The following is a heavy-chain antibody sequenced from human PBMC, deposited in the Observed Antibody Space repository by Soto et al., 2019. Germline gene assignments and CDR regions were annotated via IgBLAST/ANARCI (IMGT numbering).Heavy chain of an antibody. V-gene: IGHV6-1*01. CDR1: VVNVSNNTAS. J-gene: IGHJ5*02. CDR3: ANGDNIGPYTGYAFDP. Sequence: SPTLSPPCAISVVNVSNNTASWSCFRQSPWRGLDWLGSTYFRSKWSNGYAVSVKSRIILNADTSKNQFSVELNSVTPEDTAVYYCANGDNIGPYTGYAFDPWGQGTLVTVSS. D-gene: IGHD2-2*02. CDR2: TYFRSKWSN.